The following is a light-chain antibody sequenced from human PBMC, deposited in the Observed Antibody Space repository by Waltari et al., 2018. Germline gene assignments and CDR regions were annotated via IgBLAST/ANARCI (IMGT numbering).Light chain of an antibody. CDR2: GNS. CDR1: RSNIGTNYV. J-gene: IGLJ3*02. CDR3: QSYDSSLTVVV. V-gene: IGLV1-40*01. Sequence: QSVLTQSPSVSRAPGQGVTISCTGSRSNIGTNYVHWYQQLPGAAPKLLIYGNSNRPSGVPDRFSGSKSCTSASLAITGLQAEDEADYFCQSYDSSLTVVVFGGRTKLTVL.